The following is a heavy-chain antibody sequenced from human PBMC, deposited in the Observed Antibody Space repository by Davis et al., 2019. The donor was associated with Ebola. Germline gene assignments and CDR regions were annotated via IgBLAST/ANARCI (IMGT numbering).Heavy chain of an antibody. CDR3: ARRSGSFAFDY. D-gene: IGHD1-26*01. CDR2: IYYSGST. CDR1: GGSISSSSYY. V-gene: IGHV4-39*01. Sequence: SETLSLTCTVSGGSISSSSYYWGWIRQPPGKGLEWIGSIYYSGSTYYHPSLKTRVTISVDTSKNQFSLKLSSVTAADTAVYYCARRSGSFAFDYWGQGTLVTVSS. J-gene: IGHJ4*02.